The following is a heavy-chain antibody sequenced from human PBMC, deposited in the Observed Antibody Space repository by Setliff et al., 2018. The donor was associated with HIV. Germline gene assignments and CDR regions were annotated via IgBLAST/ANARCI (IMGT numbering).Heavy chain of an antibody. CDR3: ARDEMVVAATLPSGDMDV. V-gene: IGHV1-18*01. D-gene: IGHD2-15*01. CDR2: ISAYNGNT. Sequence: ASVKVSCKASGYTFTSYGISWVRQARGQGLEWMGWISAYNGNTNYAQKLQGRVTMTTDTSTSTAYMELRSLRSDDTAVYYCARDEMVVAATLPSGDMDVCGKGTTVTVSS. J-gene: IGHJ6*03. CDR1: GYTFTSYG.